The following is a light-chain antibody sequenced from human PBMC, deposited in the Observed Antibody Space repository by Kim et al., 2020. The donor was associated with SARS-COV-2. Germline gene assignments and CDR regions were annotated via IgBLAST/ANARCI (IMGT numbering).Light chain of an antibody. Sequence: IVMTQSPDSLAVSLGERATMNCKSSQSLLYDYNKKNFLAWYQRKPGQPPNLLIYWASTRESGVPDRFSGSGSGTDFTLSISSVQAEDVAVYFCQQYFSTLPYTFGQGTKLEI. CDR1: QSLLYDYNKKNF. CDR2: WAS. CDR3: QQYFSTLPYT. V-gene: IGKV4-1*01. J-gene: IGKJ2*01.